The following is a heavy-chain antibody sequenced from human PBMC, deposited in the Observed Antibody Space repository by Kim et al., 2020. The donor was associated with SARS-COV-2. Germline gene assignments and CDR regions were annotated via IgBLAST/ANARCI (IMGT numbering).Heavy chain of an antibody. V-gene: IGHV3-13*01. CDR2: IGTAGDT. CDR3: ARDRYYYGSGSLYYYYYGMEV. J-gene: IGHJ6*02. Sequence: GGSLRLSCAASGFTFSSYDMHWVRQATGKGLEWVSAIGTAGDTYYPGSVKGRFTISRENAKNSLYLQMNSLRAGDTAVYYCARDRYYYGSGSLYYYYYGMEVGGQGNTVTVSS. CDR1: GFTFSSYD. D-gene: IGHD3-10*01.